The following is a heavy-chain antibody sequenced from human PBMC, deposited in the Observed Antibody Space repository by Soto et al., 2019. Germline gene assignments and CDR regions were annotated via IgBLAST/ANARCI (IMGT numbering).Heavy chain of an antibody. CDR3: ARDRPYGSGNYYIARPNYGMDV. CDR2: IIPIFGRA. D-gene: IGHD3-10*01. V-gene: IGHV1-69*13. Sequence: SVKVSCKASGGTFSSCGISCVRQAPGQGLEWMGGIIPIFGRANYAQKFQGRVTITADEFTSTAYMELSSLRSEDTAVYYCARDRPYGSGNYYIARPNYGMDVWGQGTTVTVSS. CDR1: GGTFSSCG. J-gene: IGHJ6*02.